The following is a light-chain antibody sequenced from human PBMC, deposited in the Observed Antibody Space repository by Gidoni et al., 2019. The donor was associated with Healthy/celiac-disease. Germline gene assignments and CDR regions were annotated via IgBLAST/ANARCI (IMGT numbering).Light chain of an antibody. V-gene: IGKV2-28*01. J-gene: IGKJ1*01. Sequence: DIVMTQSPLSLPVTPGATASISCRSSQTLMHSNGYNYLDWYLQKPGQSPQLLIYLGSTRASGVPDRFSGSGSGTDFTLKISRVEAEYVGFYYCMQALQTPRTFGQGTKVEIK. CDR3: MQALQTPRT. CDR1: QTLMHSNGYNY. CDR2: LGS.